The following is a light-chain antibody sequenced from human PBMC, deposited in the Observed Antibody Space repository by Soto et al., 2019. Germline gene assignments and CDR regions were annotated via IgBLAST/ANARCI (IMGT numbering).Light chain of an antibody. CDR2: DVS. J-gene: IGLJ1*01. CDR1: SSDVGGYNY. Sequence: QSVLTQPASVSGSPGQSITISCTGTSSDVGGYNYVSWYQHHPGKAPKLMIYDVSNRPSGVSNRFSGSKSGNTASLIISGLQAEDEADYYCSSCTSRSTRSPHVFVTGYKVTVL. CDR3: SSCTSRSTRSPHV. V-gene: IGLV2-14*03.